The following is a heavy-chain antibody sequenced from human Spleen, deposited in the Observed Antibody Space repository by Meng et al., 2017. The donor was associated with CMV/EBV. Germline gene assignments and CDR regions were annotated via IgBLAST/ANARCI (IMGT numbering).Heavy chain of an antibody. CDR2: FIPILGVA. CDR3: ARSPSILVGHSEIDY. CDR1: GDTFSNYG. V-gene: IGHV1-69*04. D-gene: IGHD3-22*01. J-gene: IGHJ4*02. Sequence: GDTFSNYGFSWVRQDPGQGLEWMGTFIPILGVADYAQNFQGRVTITADKSTSTSYMEISSLRSEDTAVYYCARSPSILVGHSEIDYWGRGTLVTVSS.